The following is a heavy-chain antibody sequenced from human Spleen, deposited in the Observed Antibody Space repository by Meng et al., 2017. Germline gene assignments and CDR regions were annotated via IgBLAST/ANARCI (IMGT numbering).Heavy chain of an antibody. Sequence: GESLKISCAASGFSFSSYSMNWVRQAPGKGLEGVSFISRSTSYIYYAGSVQGRFTISRDNSKNTLYLQMNSLRAEDTAVYYCARGSQLGIDYWGQGTLVTVSS. V-gene: IGHV3-21*01. CDR2: ISRSTSYI. CDR3: ARGSQLGIDY. D-gene: IGHD6-13*01. CDR1: GFSFSSYS. J-gene: IGHJ4*02.